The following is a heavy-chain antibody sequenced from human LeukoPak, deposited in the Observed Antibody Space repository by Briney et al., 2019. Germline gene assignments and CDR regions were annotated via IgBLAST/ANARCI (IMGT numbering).Heavy chain of an antibody. Sequence: SETLSLTRTVSGGSISSSSYYWGWIRQPPGKGLEWIGSIYYSGSTYYNPSLKSRVTISVDTSKNQFSLKLSSVTAADTAVYYCARLAGTFYYYYYMDVWGKGTTVTVSS. CDR1: GGSISSSSYY. CDR2: IYYSGST. CDR3: ARLAGTFYYYYYMDV. J-gene: IGHJ6*03. D-gene: IGHD1-7*01. V-gene: IGHV4-39*01.